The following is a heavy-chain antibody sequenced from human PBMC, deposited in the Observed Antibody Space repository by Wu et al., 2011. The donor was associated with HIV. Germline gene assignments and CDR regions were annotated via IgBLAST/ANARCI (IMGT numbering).Heavy chain of an antibody. Sequence: QVQLFQSGAEVRKPGASVKVSCKAFGYTFTGHYIHWVRQAPGQGLEWMGWSDPKTGGTNYAQRFQDRVTMTRDTSTKTAYMELRGLQSDDTAVYYCARYSMRYSWSNNWFDSWGQGTLVIVSS. CDR1: GYTFTGHY. CDR3: ARYSMRYSWSNNWFDS. V-gene: IGHV1-2*02. CDR2: SDPKTGGT. J-gene: IGHJ5*01. D-gene: IGHD1-20*01.